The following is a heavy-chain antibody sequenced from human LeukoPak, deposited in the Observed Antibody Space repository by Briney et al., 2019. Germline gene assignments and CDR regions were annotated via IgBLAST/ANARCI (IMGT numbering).Heavy chain of an antibody. D-gene: IGHD3-22*01. CDR3: ATEPYYYDSSARDDYYYGMDV. CDR2: INWNGGST. V-gene: IGHV3-20*04. Sequence: GGSLRLSCAASGFAFDDYGMSRVRQAPGKGLEWVSGINWNGGSTGYADSVKGRFTISRDNAKNSLYLQMNSLRAEDTALYYCATEPYYYDSSARDDYYYGMDVWGQGTTVTVSS. J-gene: IGHJ6*02. CDR1: GFAFDDYG.